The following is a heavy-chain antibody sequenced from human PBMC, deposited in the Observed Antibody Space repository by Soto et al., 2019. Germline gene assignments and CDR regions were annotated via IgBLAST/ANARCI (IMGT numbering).Heavy chain of an antibody. CDR1: RGTIRTSSYY. Sequence: SVSLPFTCPPARGTIRTSSYYCGWGRQPPGAGLEWVGSIFYSGTTYYNPSLKSRVTISLDTSKNHFSLNLSSVTAADTAMYYCWRRIQNYGVDVWGQGTTVTVS. V-gene: IGHV4-39*02. CDR3: WRRIQNYGVDV. J-gene: IGHJ6*02. CDR2: IFYSGTT.